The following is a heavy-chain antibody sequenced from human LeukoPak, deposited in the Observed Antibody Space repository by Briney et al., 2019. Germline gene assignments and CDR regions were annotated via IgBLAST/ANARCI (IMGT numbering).Heavy chain of an antibody. CDR1: GFTFSTYW. J-gene: IGHJ4*02. Sequence: GGSLRLSCAASGFTFSTYWMHWVRQAPGKGLACVSRINSDGSSTSYADSVKGRFTISRDNAKNTLYLQMNNLRAEDTAVYYCARGRYYIEYWGQGTLVTVSS. CDR2: INSDGSST. CDR3: ARGRYYIEY. D-gene: IGHD4-17*01. V-gene: IGHV3-74*01.